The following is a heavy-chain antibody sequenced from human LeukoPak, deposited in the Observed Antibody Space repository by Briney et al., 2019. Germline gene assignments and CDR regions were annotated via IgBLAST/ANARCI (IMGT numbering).Heavy chain of an antibody. V-gene: IGHV1-24*01. CDR3: ATDNILTGYSPKY. CDR1: GYTLTELS. D-gene: IGHD3-9*01. CDR2: FDPEEGET. Sequence: ASVKVSCKVSGYTLTELSMHWVRQTPGKGLEWMGGFDPEEGETVFAQKFQGRVTMTEDTSTDTAYMELSSLRSEDSAVYYCATDNILTGYSPKYWGQGTLVTVSP. J-gene: IGHJ4*02.